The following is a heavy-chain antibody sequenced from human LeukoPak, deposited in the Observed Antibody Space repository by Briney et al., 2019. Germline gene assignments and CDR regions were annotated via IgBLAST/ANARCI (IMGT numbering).Heavy chain of an antibody. Sequence: GGSLRLSCAASGFTFSSYAMSWVRQAPGKGLDWVSAISCSCGSTYYADSVKGRFTISRDNSNNTLYLQMNSLRAEDTAVYYCAKGVSSGWSYYYYYMDVWGKGTTVTVSS. V-gene: IGHV3-23*01. CDR3: AKGVSSGWSYYYYYMDV. J-gene: IGHJ6*03. D-gene: IGHD6-19*01. CDR1: GFTFSSYA. CDR2: ISCSCGST.